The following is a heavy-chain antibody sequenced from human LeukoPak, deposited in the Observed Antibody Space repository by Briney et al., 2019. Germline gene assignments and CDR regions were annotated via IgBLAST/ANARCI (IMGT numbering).Heavy chain of an antibody. CDR3: AKDRVLRYFDWLLGPLDY. V-gene: IGHV3-23*01. J-gene: IGHJ4*02. CDR2: ISGSGGST. CDR1: GFTFSSYW. D-gene: IGHD3-9*01. Sequence: GGSLRLSCAASGFTFSSYWMHWVRQAPGKGLVWVSAISGSGGSTYYADSVKGRFTISRDNSKNTLYLQMNSLRAEDTAVYYCAKDRVLRYFDWLLGPLDYWGQGTLVTVSS.